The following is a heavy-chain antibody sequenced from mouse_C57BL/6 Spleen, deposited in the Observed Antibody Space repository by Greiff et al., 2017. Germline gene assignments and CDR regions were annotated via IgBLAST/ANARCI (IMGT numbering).Heavy chain of an antibody. Sequence: QVQLQQSGPELVKPGASVKISCKASGYAFSSSWMNWVKQRPGKGLEWIGRIYPGDGDTNYNGKFKGKATLTADKSSSTAYMQLSSLTSEDSAVYFCARGWDPSYYARDYWGQGTSVTVSS. V-gene: IGHV1-82*01. CDR2: IYPGDGDT. J-gene: IGHJ4*01. D-gene: IGHD4-1*01. CDR1: GYAFSSSW. CDR3: ARGWDPSYYARDY.